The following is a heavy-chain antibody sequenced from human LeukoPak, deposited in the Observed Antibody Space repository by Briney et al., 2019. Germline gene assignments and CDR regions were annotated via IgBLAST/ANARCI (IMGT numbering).Heavy chain of an antibody. J-gene: IGHJ4*02. CDR3: ARDDARGYSYGQDS. CDR1: GFTFSSYS. D-gene: IGHD5-18*01. Sequence: PGGSLRLSCAASGFTFSSYSMNWVRQAPGKGLEWVSYISSSSSTIYYADSVKGRFTISRDNAKNSLYLQMNSLRVEDTAVYYCARDDARGYSYGQDSWGQGTLVTVSS. V-gene: IGHV3-48*01. CDR2: ISSSSSTI.